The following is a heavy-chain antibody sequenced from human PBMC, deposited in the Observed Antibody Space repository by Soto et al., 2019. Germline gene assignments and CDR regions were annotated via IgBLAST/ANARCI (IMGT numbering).Heavy chain of an antibody. J-gene: IGHJ3*02. CDR2: ISNDGGDK. D-gene: IGHD3-22*01. Sequence: QVQLAESGGGVVQPGRSLTITCAASGFTLGTYGMHWVRQAPGKGLEWVAVISNDGGDKYYSDSVMGRFTISRDNSNNTLFLKMNSLRAEDTAVYFCAKEFFDSSGFYPSLDALDIWGQGTVVTVSS. CDR1: GFTLGTYG. V-gene: IGHV3-30*18. CDR3: AKEFFDSSGFYPSLDALDI.